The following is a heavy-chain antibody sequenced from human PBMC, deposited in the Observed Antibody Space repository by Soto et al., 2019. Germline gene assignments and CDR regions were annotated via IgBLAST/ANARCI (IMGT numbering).Heavy chain of an antibody. V-gene: IGHV4-4*02. CDR3: ASRDPGTSVDY. D-gene: IGHD1-7*01. CDR1: GGSFTSNNW. CDR2: IYRTGST. J-gene: IGHJ4*02. Sequence: LSLPCAVSGGSFTSNNWWTWVRQPPGQGLEWIGEIYRTGSTNYNPSLKSRVTISLDKSENQFSLKVTSLTAADTAVYYCASRDPGTSVDYWGQGTLVTVSS.